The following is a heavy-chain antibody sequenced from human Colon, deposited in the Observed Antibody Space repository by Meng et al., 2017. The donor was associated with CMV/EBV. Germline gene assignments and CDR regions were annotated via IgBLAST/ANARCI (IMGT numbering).Heavy chain of an antibody. Sequence: ASGYTVTAYHIQWVREDPGKGVEWEGWIKPDSGGTEYETRIQGRVTMTKETSITTTYRDLSGLTSDDAAVYYCARGFLRGGPKEYWGQGTLVTRLL. V-gene: IGHV1-2*02. CDR3: ARGFLRGGPKEY. D-gene: IGHD3-16*01. CDR2: IKPDSGGT. J-gene: IGHJ4*02. CDR1: GYTVTAYH.